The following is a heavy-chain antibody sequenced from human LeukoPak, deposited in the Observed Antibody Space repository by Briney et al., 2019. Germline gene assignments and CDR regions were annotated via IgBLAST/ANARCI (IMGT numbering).Heavy chain of an antibody. CDR2: IHYSGSS. D-gene: IGHD2-15*01. CDR1: GDSTSNFY. Sequence: SETLSLTCTVSGDSTSNFYWNWIRQSPGKGLEWVGNIHYSGSSVYNPSLKSRGTISIDTSRRQFFLKLNSVTAADTAVYYCARGRYCSGGSCARRGNWFDPWGQGTLVTVSS. J-gene: IGHJ5*02. V-gene: IGHV4-59*12. CDR3: ARGRYCSGGSCARRGNWFDP.